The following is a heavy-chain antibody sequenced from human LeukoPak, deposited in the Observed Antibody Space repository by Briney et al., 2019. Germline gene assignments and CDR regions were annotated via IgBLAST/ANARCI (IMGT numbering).Heavy chain of an antibody. J-gene: IGHJ5*02. V-gene: IGHV1-69*13. CDR2: IIPIFGTA. CDR1: GGTFSSYA. D-gene: IGHD3-22*01. Sequence: SVKVSCKASGGTFSSYAISWVRQAPGQGLEWMGGIIPIFGTANYAQKFQGRVTITADESTSTAYMELSSLRSDDTAVYYCATSTRITMIVYPTPANWFDPWGQGTLVTVSS. CDR3: ATSTRITMIVYPTPANWFDP.